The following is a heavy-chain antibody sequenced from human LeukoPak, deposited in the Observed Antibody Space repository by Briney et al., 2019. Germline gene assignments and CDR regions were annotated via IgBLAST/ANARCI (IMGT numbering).Heavy chain of an antibody. CDR1: GFTFSDYY. Sequence: GGSLRLSCSASGFTFSDYYMSWIRQAPGKGLEWVSYISSGGSTIYYADSVKGRFTISRDNSKNTLYLQMNSLRAEDTAVYFCAKYAYNWNAPDGFDMWGQGTMVIVSS. D-gene: IGHD1-1*01. V-gene: IGHV3-11*04. CDR3: AKYAYNWNAPDGFDM. J-gene: IGHJ3*02. CDR2: ISSGGSTI.